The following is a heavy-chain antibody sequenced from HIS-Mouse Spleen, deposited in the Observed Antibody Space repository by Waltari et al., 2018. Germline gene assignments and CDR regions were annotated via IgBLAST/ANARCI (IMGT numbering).Heavy chain of an antibody. J-gene: IGHJ4*02. V-gene: IGHV2-70*15. CDR3: ARIAEGYSSGWYAFDY. CDR2: IVWDDDK. D-gene: IGHD6-19*01. Sequence: QVTLRESGPALVKPTQTLTLTCPFSGFSLSTSRMFVSWIRQPPGKALEWLARIVWDDDKYYSTSLKTRLTISKDTSKNQVVLTMTNMDPVDTATYYCARIAEGYSSGWYAFDYWGQGTLVTVSS. CDR1: GFSLSTSRMF.